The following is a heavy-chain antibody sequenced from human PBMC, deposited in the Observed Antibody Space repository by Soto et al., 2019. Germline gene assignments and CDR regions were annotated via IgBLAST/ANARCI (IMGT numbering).Heavy chain of an antibody. V-gene: IGHV4-38-2*01. D-gene: IGHD6-19*01. CDR3: ARVHVMVVAGSTFDY. J-gene: IGHJ4*01. CDR2: IYHGGTT. CDR1: SYSLSSRSY. Sequence: PSEPLSLTSSVASYSLSSRSYFGLIPQPPGKGPEWIAIIYHGGTTFYNPSLKSRVTLSVDTSKNHYSLKLRSVTAADTAVYYCARVHVMVVAGSTFDYWGHRILVPV.